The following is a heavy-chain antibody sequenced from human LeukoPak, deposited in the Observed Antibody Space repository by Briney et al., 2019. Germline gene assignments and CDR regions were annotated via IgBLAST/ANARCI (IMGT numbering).Heavy chain of an antibody. CDR1: GYTFTSYY. J-gene: IGHJ3*02. V-gene: IGHV1-46*01. CDR2: INPSGGST. D-gene: IGHD2-21*02. Sequence: ASVKVSCKASGYTFTSYYMHWVRQARGQGLEWMGIINPSGGSTSYAQKFQGRVTMTRDTSTSTVYMELSSLRSEDTAVYYCARDIIVVTAIQAPPHAFDIWGQGTMVTVPS. CDR3: ARDIIVVTAIQAPPHAFDI.